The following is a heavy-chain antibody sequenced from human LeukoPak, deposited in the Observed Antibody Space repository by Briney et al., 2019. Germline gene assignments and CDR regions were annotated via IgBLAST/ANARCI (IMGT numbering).Heavy chain of an antibody. V-gene: IGHV4-34*01. CDR2: INYSGST. CDR3: ARTKGRAVGQTAFQY. Sequence: SETLSLTCAVYGGSFSGYYWSWIRQPPGKGLEWIGEINYSGSTNYNPSLKSRVTISVDTSKNQFSLKLSSVTAADTAVYYCARTKGRAVGQTAFQYWGQGTLVTVSS. J-gene: IGHJ4*02. CDR1: GGSFSGYY. D-gene: IGHD1-26*01.